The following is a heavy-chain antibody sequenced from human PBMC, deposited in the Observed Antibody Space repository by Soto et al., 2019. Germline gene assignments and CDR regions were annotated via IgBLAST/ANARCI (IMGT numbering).Heavy chain of an antibody. J-gene: IGHJ5*02. CDR2: ISAYNGNT. CDR1: GYTFTSYG. V-gene: IGHV1-18*01. D-gene: IGHD6-19*01. Sequence: QXQXXXXXAXVXXPGXXVKXSCKASGYTFTSYGISWVRQAPGQGLEWMGWISAYNGNTNYAQKLQGRVTMTTDTSTSTAYMELRSLRSDDTAVYYCARDVEVAGNNWFDPWGQGTLVTVSS. CDR3: ARDVEVAGNNWFDP.